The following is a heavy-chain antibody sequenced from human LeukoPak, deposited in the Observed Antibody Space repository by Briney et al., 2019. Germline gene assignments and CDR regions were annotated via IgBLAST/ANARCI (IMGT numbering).Heavy chain of an antibody. V-gene: IGHV3-21*01. J-gene: IGHJ3*02. D-gene: IGHD6-13*01. CDR3: AKEGYSSSWYIAFDI. Sequence: PGGSLRLSCAASGFTFSSYSMNWVGQAPGKGVEWVSSISSSSSYIYYADSVKGRFTISRDNSKNTLYLQMNSLRAEDTAVYYCAKEGYSSSWYIAFDIWGQGTMVTVSS. CDR1: GFTFSSYS. CDR2: ISSSSSYI.